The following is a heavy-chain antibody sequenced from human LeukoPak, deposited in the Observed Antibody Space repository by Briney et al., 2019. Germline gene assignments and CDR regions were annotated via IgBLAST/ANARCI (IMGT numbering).Heavy chain of an antibody. V-gene: IGHV4-34*01. D-gene: IGHD2-2*01. CDR1: GGSFSGYY. Sequence: SETLSLTCAVYGGSFSGYYWSWIRQPPGKGLEWIGEINHSGSTNYNPSLKSRVTMSVDTSKNQFSLKLSSVTAADTAVYYCARARDCSSTSCYREGYYYYYMDVWGKGTTVTVSS. J-gene: IGHJ6*03. CDR2: INHSGST. CDR3: ARARDCSSTSCYREGYYYYYMDV.